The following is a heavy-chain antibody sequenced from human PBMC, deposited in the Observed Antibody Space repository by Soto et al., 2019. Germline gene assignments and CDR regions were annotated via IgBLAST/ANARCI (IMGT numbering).Heavy chain of an antibody. CDR1: GGSISSYY. CDR2: IYYSGST. D-gene: IGHD5-18*01. J-gene: IGHJ4*02. V-gene: IGHV4-59*01. CDR3: ARTLYSYGPRFDY. Sequence: QVQLQESGPGLVKPSETLSVTCTVSGGSISSYYWSWIRQPPGKRLEWIGYIYYSGSTNYNPSLKSRVTISVDTSKNQFSLKLSSVSAADTAVYYCARTLYSYGPRFDYWGQGTLVTVSS.